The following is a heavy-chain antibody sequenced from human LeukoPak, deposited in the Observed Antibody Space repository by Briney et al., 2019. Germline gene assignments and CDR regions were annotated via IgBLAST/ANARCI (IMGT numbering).Heavy chain of an antibody. CDR1: GFTFSSYW. D-gene: IGHD3-22*01. V-gene: IGHV3-7*01. J-gene: IGHJ4*02. CDR2: IKQDGSEK. CDR3: ARESYYDSSGYSPLPNY. Sequence: GGSLRLSCAASGFTFSSYWMSWVRQAPGKGLEWVANIKQDGSEKYYVDSVEGRFAISRDNAKNSLYLQMNSLRAEDTAVYYCARESYYDSSGYSPLPNYWGQGTLVTVSS.